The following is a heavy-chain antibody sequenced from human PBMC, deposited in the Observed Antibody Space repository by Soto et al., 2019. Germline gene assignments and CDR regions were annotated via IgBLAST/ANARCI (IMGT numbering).Heavy chain of an antibody. V-gene: IGHV3-33*01. D-gene: IGHD2-2*01. CDR2: IWYDGSNK. Sequence: QVQLVESGGGVVQPGRSLRLSCAASGFTFSSHGMHWARQAPAKGLEWVAVIWYDGSNKYYADSVKGRFTISRDNSKNTLYLQMTSPRAEDTAVYSLARDYLVVPHRVIDYWGQGTLVTVSS. J-gene: IGHJ4*02. CDR3: ARDYLVVPHRVIDY. CDR1: GFTFSSHG.